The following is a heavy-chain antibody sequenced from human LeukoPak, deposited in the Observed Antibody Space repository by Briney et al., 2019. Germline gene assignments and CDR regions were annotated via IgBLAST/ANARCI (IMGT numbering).Heavy chain of an antibody. V-gene: IGHV4-59*01. J-gene: IGHJ3*02. CDR1: GGSISSYY. CDR3: ARGRQQFDAFDI. Sequence: SETLSLTCTVSGGSISSYYWSWIRQPPGKGLEWIGYIYYSGSTNYNPSLKSRVTISVDTSKNQFSLKLSSVTAAGTAVYYCARGRQQFDAFDIWGQGTMVTVSS. CDR2: IYYSGST. D-gene: IGHD6-13*01.